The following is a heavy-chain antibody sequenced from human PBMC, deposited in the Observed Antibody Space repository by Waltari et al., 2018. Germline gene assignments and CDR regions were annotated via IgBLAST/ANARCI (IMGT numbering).Heavy chain of an antibody. CDR1: GGSITPNSN. V-gene: IGHV4-39*01. Sequence: QLQLQESGPGLVRPSETLSLTCTVSGGSITPNSNWAWIRQPPGKGLEWMGNMQYRGSTFYNPSLMSRVTISLDTSKNQFSLTLTSVDAADTAVYFCGRIAFGDDGGYFQYWGQGTLVTVSS. J-gene: IGHJ1*01. CDR3: GRIAFGDDGGYFQY. CDR2: MQYRGST. D-gene: IGHD4-17*01.